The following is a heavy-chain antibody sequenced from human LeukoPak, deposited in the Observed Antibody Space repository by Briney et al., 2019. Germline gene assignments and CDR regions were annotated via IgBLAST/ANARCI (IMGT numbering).Heavy chain of an antibody. V-gene: IGHV3-74*01. CDR3: TRGGSPPEALGDAFDM. CDR2: INNDGRST. CDR1: GFTFSSYW. D-gene: IGHD1-26*01. Sequence: GGSLRLSCAASGFTFSSYWMHWVRQAPGKGLVRVSRINNDGRSTIYADSMKGRFTISRDNAKSTLYLQMNSLRAEDTAVYYCTRGGSPPEALGDAFDMWGQGTMVTVSS. J-gene: IGHJ3*02.